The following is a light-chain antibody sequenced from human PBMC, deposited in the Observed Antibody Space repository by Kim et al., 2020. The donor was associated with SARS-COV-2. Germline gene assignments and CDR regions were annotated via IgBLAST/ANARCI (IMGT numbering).Light chain of an antibody. CDR2: GAS. Sequence: ATQLTQFPSSLSASVGDRVTITCRASQGISSALAWYQQKPGKAPKFLIFGASSLQSDVPSRFSGSGSGTGFTLTISSLQPADFATYYCQQFNSFPLTFGGGTKVDIK. V-gene: IGKV1-13*02. J-gene: IGKJ4*01. CDR1: QGISSA. CDR3: QQFNSFPLT.